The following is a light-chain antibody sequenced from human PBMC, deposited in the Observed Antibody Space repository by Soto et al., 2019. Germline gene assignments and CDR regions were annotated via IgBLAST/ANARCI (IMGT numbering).Light chain of an antibody. CDR2: DVS. CDR1: GSDVGAYNY. J-gene: IGLJ1*01. V-gene: IGLV2-14*01. Sequence: QSALTQPASVSGSPGQSITISCTGTGSDVGAYNYVSWYQQHPDKAPKLMIYDVSDRPSGVSNRFSGSKSGNTASLTISGRHDEDEADYYCTSFTGSSTLYVFGAGTKLTVL. CDR3: TSFTGSSTLYV.